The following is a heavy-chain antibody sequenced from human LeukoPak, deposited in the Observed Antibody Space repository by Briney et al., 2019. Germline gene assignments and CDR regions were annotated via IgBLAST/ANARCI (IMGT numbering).Heavy chain of an antibody. CDR2: INHSGST. J-gene: IGHJ4*02. D-gene: IGHD6-19*01. V-gene: IGHV4-34*01. CDR1: GGSFSGYY. CDR3: ARSLAVAGNPIDY. Sequence: SETLSLTCAVYGGSFSGYYWSWIRQPPGKGLEWIGEINHSGSTNYNPSLKSRVTISVDTSKNQFSLKLSSVTAADTAVYYCARSLAVAGNPIDYWGQGTPVTVSS.